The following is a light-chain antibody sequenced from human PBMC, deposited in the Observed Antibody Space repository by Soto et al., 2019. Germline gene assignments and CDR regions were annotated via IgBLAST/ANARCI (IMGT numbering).Light chain of an antibody. CDR3: TVSACLLNR. V-gene: IGKV3-20*01. Sequence: LSCKASPSVSSSYLAWYQQKPGQAPRLLIYGASSRATGIPDRFSGSGSGTDFTLTICSFQAEDFVRDCSTVSACLLNRFAHGAKL. J-gene: IGKJ2*03. CDR2: GAS. CDR1: PSVSSSY.